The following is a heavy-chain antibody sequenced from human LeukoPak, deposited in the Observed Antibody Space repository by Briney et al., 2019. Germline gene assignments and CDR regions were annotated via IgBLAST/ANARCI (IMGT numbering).Heavy chain of an antibody. CDR3: ARGIVGEFDY. Sequence: SETLSLTCTVSGGSISSYYWSWIRQPPGKGLEWIGYIYYSGSTNYNPSLKSRVTISVDTSKNQSSLKLSSVTAADTAVYYCARGIVGEFDYWGQGTLVTVSS. CDR2: IYYSGST. CDR1: GGSISSYY. J-gene: IGHJ4*02. D-gene: IGHD2/OR15-2a*01. V-gene: IGHV4-59*01.